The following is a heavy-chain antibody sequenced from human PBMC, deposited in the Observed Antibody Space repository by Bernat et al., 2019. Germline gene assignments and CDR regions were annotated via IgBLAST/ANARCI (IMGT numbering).Heavy chain of an antibody. Sequence: EVQLVESGGGLVQPGGSLRLSCAASGFTFSSYWMSWVRQAPGKGLEWVANIKQDGSEKYYVDSVKCRFTISRDNAKNSLYLQMNSLRAEDTAVYYCARYWKLSNFDDWGQGTLVTVSS. CDR1: GFTFSSYW. CDR2: IKQDGSEK. V-gene: IGHV3-7*03. CDR3: ARYWKLSNFDD. J-gene: IGHJ4*02. D-gene: IGHD1-1*01.